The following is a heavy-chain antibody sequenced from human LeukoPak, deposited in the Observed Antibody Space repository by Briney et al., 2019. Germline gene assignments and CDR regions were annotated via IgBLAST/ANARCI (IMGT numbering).Heavy chain of an antibody. V-gene: IGHV1-2*02. Sequence: ASVKVSCKAPGYTFTNHYMHCVRQAPGQGLEWMGWINPSTGSTVYSQKFQDRVAMTRDTAISTVYMELSRLRLDDTAVYYCATDYGGRKFDPWGQGTLVTVSS. CDR1: GYTFTNHY. CDR3: ATDYGGRKFDP. CDR2: INPSTGST. D-gene: IGHD1-26*01. J-gene: IGHJ5*02.